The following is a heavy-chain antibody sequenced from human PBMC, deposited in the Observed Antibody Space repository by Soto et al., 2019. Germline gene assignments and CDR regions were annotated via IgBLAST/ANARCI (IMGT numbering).Heavy chain of an antibody. CDR1: GGTFSRHA. J-gene: IGHJ4*02. D-gene: IGHD3-22*01. CDR2: IIPIFGTA. CDR3: ARGWGYDSNDYYYAY. V-gene: IGHV1-69*01. Sequence: QVQLVQSGAEVRKPGSSVKVSCTASGGTFSRHAISWVRQAPGQGLEWMGGIIPIFGTANHAQKFQGRVTIIADESTSTVYMELSSLRTKDTAMYYCARGWGYDSNDYYYAYWGQGTLVIVSS.